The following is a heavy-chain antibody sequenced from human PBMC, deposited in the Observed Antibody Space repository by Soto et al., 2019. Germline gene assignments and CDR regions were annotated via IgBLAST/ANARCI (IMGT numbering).Heavy chain of an antibody. CDR1: GYTFSSNA. Sequence: QVQLVQSGAEVKRPGASVKVSCKASGYTFSSNAIHWVRQAPGERLEWMGWINTGNGNTKYSQKFQGRFNITRDTFASPAYMELSSLRYEDTAVYSCARVSPIQHSFDIWGQGTTVTVSS. V-gene: IGHV1-3*04. CDR3: ARVSPIQHSFDI. CDR2: INTGNGNT. J-gene: IGHJ3*02. D-gene: IGHD2-21*01.